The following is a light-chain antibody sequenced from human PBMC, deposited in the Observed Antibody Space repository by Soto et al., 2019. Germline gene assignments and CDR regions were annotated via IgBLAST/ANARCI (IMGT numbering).Light chain of an antibody. J-gene: IGKJ2*01. CDR2: DAS. V-gene: IGKV1-5*01. CDR3: QQYNSYST. Sequence: DIPMTRSPSTLSASVGDRVTITCRASQSISSWLAWYQQKPGKAPKLLIYDASSLESGVPSRFSGSGSGTEFTLTISSLQPDDFATYYCQQYNSYSTFGQGTKLEIK. CDR1: QSISSW.